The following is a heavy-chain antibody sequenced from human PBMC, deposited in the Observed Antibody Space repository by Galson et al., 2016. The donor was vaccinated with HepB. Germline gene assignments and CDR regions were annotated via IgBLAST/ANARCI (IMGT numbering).Heavy chain of an antibody. Sequence: SETLSLTCTVSGGYISSINWWTWVRQPPGKGLEWIGETDQSGTTNYNPSLMSRVTISVDKSKNQFSLTMTSVTAAYTAVYYWAREGWSETSGYDYWGRGTLVTVSS. CDR2: TDQSGTT. CDR3: AREGWSETSGYDY. D-gene: IGHD3-22*01. CDR1: GGYISSINW. J-gene: IGHJ4*02. V-gene: IGHV4-4*02.